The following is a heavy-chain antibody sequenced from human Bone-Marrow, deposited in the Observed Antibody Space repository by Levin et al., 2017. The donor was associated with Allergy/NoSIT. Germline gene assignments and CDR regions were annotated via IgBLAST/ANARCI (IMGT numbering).Heavy chain of an antibody. V-gene: IGHV4-34*01. D-gene: IGHD3-10*01. CDR1: GGSFSGYY. CDR2: INHSGST. Sequence: SETLSLTCAVYGGSFSGYYWSWIRQPPGKGLEWIGEINHSGSTNYNPSLKSRVTISVDTSKNQFSLKLSSVTAADTAVYYCARGDGWFGELIRYYFDYWGQGTLVTVSS. CDR3: ARGDGWFGELIRYYFDY. J-gene: IGHJ4*02.